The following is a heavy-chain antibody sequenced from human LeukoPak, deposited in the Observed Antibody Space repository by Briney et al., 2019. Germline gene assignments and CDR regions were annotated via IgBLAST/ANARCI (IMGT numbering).Heavy chain of an antibody. CDR2: IGSSDSTT. V-gene: IGHV3-48*03. CDR3: TRDSPSVYYRLGAFNI. D-gene: IGHD3-10*01. Sequence: GGSLRLSCVASGFTFSSYEMNWVRQAPGKGLEWLSYIGSSDSTTHYADSVKGRFTISRDNAKNSLYLQMDSLRAEDTAMYYCTRDSPSVYYRLGAFNIWGQGTMVTVSS. J-gene: IGHJ3*02. CDR1: GFTFSSYE.